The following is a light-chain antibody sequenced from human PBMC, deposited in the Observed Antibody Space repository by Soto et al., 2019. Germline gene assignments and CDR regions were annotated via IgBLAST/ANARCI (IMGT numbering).Light chain of an antibody. CDR1: QSVSNSY. CDR2: GAS. CDR3: QQYSSSLMYT. J-gene: IGKJ2*01. V-gene: IGKV3-20*01. Sequence: EIVLTQSPGTLSLSPGERATLSCRASQSVSNSYLAWYQQKPGQAPRLLTYGASSRATGIPDRFSGSGSGTDFTLTISRLEPEDFAVYYWQQYSSSLMYTFGQGNKLEIK.